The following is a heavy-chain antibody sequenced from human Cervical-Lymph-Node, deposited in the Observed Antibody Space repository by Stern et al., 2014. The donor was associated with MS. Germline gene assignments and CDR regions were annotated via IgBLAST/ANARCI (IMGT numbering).Heavy chain of an antibody. V-gene: IGHV4-31*03. CDR3: ARELSGMYGMDV. Sequence: DQLVESGPGLVKPSQTLSLTCTVSGGSINNGDYYWSWVRQHPGKGLEWLGYVDSSGASYYNPSLKGRLTISVDTSKRHFSLKLTSVTAADTAVYYCARELSGMYGMDVWGQGTTVTVSS. CDR2: VDSSGAS. CDR1: GGSINNGDYY. J-gene: IGHJ6*02. D-gene: IGHD1-1*01.